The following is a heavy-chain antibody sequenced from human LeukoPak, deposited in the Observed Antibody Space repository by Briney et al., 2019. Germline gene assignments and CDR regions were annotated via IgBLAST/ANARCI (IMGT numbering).Heavy chain of an antibody. D-gene: IGHD7-27*01. CDR1: GITFSSYW. CDR2: IKQDGRAK. V-gene: IGHV3-7*01. J-gene: IGHJ3*02. Sequence: PGGSLRLSCAASGITFSSYWMSWVRQAPGKGLEWVANIKQDGRAKYYVDSVKGRFAISRDNAKNSLYLQMNSLTAEDTAVYYCALGDGFDIWGQGTTVTVSS. CDR3: ALGDGFDI.